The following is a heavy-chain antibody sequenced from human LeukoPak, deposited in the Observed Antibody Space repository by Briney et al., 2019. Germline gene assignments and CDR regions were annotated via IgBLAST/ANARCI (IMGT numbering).Heavy chain of an antibody. Sequence: GGSLRLSCEASGFTFNVFATSWVRQTPGKGLEWVSTVTSSGSATYYGDSVKGRFTVSRDNSQNTIYLHMNSLRADDTAVYYCAKGLGGGTYFRDFESWGQGAQVTVSS. V-gene: IGHV3-23*01. D-gene: IGHD1-26*01. J-gene: IGHJ4*02. CDR3: AKGLGGGTYFRDFES. CDR1: GFTFNVFA. CDR2: VTSSGSAT.